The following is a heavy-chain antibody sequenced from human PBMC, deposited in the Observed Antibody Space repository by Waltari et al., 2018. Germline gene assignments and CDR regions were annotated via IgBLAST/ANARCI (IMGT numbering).Heavy chain of an antibody. CDR1: GGTFSSYA. V-gene: IGHV1-69*08. CDR3: ARALEPNYFYGMDV. D-gene: IGHD1-1*01. Sequence: QVQLVQSGAEVKKPGSSVKVSCKASGGTFSSYAISWVRQAPGQGLEWMGRVIRSFGTADYAQKFQGRVTIAADKATSTAYMELSSLRSEDTAVYDCARALEPNYFYGMDVWGQGTTVTVSS. CDR2: VIRSFGTA. J-gene: IGHJ6*02.